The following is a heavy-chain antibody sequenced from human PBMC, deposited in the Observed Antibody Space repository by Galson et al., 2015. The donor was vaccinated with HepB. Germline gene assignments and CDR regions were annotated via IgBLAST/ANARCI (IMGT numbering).Heavy chain of an antibody. CDR3: ARVMFTGTYSEAFDF. CDR2: IYADGRT. V-gene: IGHV3-53*01. CDR1: GFTVGSNF. Sequence: SLRLSCAVSGFTVGSNFMTWVRQAPGKGLEWVSVIYADGRTFYVDSVKGRFTISRDNSKNTLSLQMNSLRLEDTAIYYCARVMFTGTYSEAFDFWGQGTMVTISS. J-gene: IGHJ3*01. D-gene: IGHD1-26*01.